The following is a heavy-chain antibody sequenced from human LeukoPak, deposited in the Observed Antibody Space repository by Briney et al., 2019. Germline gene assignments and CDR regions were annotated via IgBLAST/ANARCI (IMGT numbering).Heavy chain of an antibody. CDR2: LTGSGGNT. D-gene: IGHD3-10*01. CDR3: VKFRGIQHYNYHMDV. CDR1: GLTFSSYA. Sequence: GGSLRLSCAASGLTFSSYAMSWVRQAPGKGLEWVSGLTGSGGNTYYADSVKGRFTISRDNSRNTLSLQMNSLRAEDAAVYYCVKFRGIQHYNYHMDVWGKGTTVTVSS. V-gene: IGHV3-23*01. J-gene: IGHJ6*03.